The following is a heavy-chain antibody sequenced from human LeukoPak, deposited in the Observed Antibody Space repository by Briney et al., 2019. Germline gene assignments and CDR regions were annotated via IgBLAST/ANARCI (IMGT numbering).Heavy chain of an antibody. CDR3: ARGRVPAAFDY. CDR1: GVSFSDYF. Sequence: SETLSLTCAVYGVSFSDYFWSWIRQPPGKGLEWIGEINHSGSTNYNPSLKSRVTISVDTSKNQFSLKLRSVTAADTAVYHCARGRVPAAFDYWGQGTLVTVSS. V-gene: IGHV4-34*01. CDR2: INHSGST. D-gene: IGHD2-2*01. J-gene: IGHJ4*02.